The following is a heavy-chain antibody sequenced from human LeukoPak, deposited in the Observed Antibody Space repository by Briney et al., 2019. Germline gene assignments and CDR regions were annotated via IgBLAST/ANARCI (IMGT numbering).Heavy chain of an antibody. Sequence: GGSLRLSCAASGFIFSSYGMHWVRQAPGKGLEWVAVIWFDGSNKYYADSVKGRFTISRDNSKNTLYLQMNSLRAEDTAVYYRARDLGYSSRYLIGYWGQGTLVTVSS. J-gene: IGHJ4*02. D-gene: IGHD5-18*01. CDR1: GFIFSSYG. CDR3: ARDLGYSSRYLIGY. CDR2: IWFDGSNK. V-gene: IGHV3-33*01.